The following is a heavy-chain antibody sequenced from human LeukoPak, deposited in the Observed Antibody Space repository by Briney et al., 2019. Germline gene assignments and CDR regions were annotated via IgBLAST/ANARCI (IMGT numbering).Heavy chain of an antibody. CDR3: ARGVLRYFDWYPLGFDY. Sequence: SETLSLICAVYGGSFSGYYWSWIRQPPGKGLEWIGEINHSGSTNYNPSLKSRVTISVDTSKNQFSLKLSSVTAADTAVYYCARGVLRYFDWYPLGFDYWGQGTLVTVSS. J-gene: IGHJ4*02. CDR2: INHSGST. V-gene: IGHV4-34*01. CDR1: GGSFSGYY. D-gene: IGHD3-9*01.